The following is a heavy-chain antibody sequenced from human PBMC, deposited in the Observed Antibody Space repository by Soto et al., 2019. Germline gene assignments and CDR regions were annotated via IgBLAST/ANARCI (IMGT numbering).Heavy chain of an antibody. J-gene: IGHJ3*02. CDR2: ISSSSYT. V-gene: IGHV3-11*06. CDR3: ARVNYDFWSGPQDADAFDI. Sequence: PGGSLRLSCAASGFTFSDYYMSWIRQAPGKGLEWVSYISSSSYTNYADSVKGRFTISRDNAKNSLYLQMNSLRAEDTAVYYCARVNYDFWSGPQDADAFDIWGQGTMVTVSS. D-gene: IGHD3-3*01. CDR1: GFTFSDYY.